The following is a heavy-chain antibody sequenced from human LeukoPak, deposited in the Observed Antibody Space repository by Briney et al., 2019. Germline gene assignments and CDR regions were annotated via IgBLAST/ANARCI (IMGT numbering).Heavy chain of an antibody. D-gene: IGHD5-18*01. CDR1: GLTFSRYW. CDR3: ATYQGYNYGPFDY. J-gene: IGHJ4*02. Sequence: PGGALRLSCAASGLTFSRYWLSWVRQAPGRRLERVANIKYDGSEDYYVDSVKGRFPISRDNAKNSLYLQMNSLRAEDTAVYYCATYQGYNYGPFDYWGQGALVTVSS. CDR2: IKYDGSED. V-gene: IGHV3-7*05.